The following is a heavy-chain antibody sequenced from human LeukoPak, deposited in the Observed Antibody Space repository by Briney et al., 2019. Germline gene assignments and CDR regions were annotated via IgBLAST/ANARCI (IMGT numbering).Heavy chain of an antibody. V-gene: IGHV3-9*01. J-gene: IGHJ4*02. CDR2: ISWNSGGI. Sequence: GRSLRLSCAASGFTFDDYAMHWVRHAPGKGLEWVSGISWNSGGIGYADSVKGRFTISRDNAKNSLYLQMNSLRAEDTALYYCAKDALWFGESHTFDYWGQGTLVTVSS. CDR1: GFTFDDYA. CDR3: AKDALWFGESHTFDY. D-gene: IGHD3-10*01.